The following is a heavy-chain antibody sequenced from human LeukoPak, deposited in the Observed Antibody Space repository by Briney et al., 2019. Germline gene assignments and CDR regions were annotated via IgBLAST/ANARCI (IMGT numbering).Heavy chain of an antibody. CDR1: GYTFTSYG. CDR2: ISAYNGNT. J-gene: IGHJ4*02. Sequence: ASVKVSCKASGYTFTSYGISWVRQAPGQGIEWMGWISAYNGNTNYAQKLQGRVTMTTDTSTSTAYMELRSLRSDDTAVYYCARTTYYYGSGSYRFDYWGQGTLVTVSS. CDR3: ARTTYYYGSGSYRFDY. D-gene: IGHD3-10*01. V-gene: IGHV1-18*04.